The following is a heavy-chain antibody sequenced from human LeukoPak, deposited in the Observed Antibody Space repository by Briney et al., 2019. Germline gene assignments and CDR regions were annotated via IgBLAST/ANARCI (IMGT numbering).Heavy chain of an antibody. CDR1: GGSISSYY. D-gene: IGHD1-26*01. CDR3: ARYGGSYYVPNWFDP. J-gene: IGHJ5*02. CDR2: IYYSGST. V-gene: IGHV4-59*01. Sequence: SETLSLTCTASGGSISSYYWSWIRQPPGKGLEWIGYIYYSGSTNYNPSLKSRVAISVDTSKNQFSLKLSSVTAADTAVYYCARYGGSYYVPNWFDPWGQGTLVTVSS.